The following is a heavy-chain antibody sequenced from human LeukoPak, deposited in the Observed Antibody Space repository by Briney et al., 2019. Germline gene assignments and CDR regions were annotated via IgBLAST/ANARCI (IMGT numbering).Heavy chain of an antibody. CDR3: ARGGGNCGGDCHALEY. V-gene: IGHV4-59*01. D-gene: IGHD2-21*02. Sequence: PSETLFLTCTVSGPSISSFYSSWIRQPPGKGLEWIGYIHYSGCTKYNPSLKSRVTISVDTSKNQFSLKLTSVTAADTAVYYCARGGGNCGGDCHALEYWGQGTRVAASS. J-gene: IGHJ4*02. CDR2: IHYSGCT. CDR1: GPSISSFY.